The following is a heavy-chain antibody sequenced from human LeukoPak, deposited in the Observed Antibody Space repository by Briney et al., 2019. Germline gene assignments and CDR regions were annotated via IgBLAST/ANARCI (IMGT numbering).Heavy chain of an antibody. Sequence: PSETLSLTCAVSGGSLSSTSYYWAWIRQPPGKGLEWVGTIDYSGSTYHNPSLKSRATLSVDTSRNQFSLRLSSVDAADTAVYYCAKAGVRYFDSSGLYAFDFWGQGTTVTVSS. J-gene: IGHJ3*01. V-gene: IGHV4-39*01. CDR2: IDYSGST. D-gene: IGHD3-22*01. CDR3: AKAGVRYFDSSGLYAFDF. CDR1: GGSLSSTSYY.